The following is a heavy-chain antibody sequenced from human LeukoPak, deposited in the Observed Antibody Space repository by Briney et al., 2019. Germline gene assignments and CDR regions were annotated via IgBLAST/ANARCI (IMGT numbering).Heavy chain of an antibody. CDR3: ASMHDYGDYVNDY. D-gene: IGHD4-17*01. CDR1: GGTFSSYA. J-gene: IGHJ4*02. Sequence: SVTVSCKASGGTFSSYAISWVRQAPGQGLEWMGRIIPILGIANYAQKFQGRVTITADKSTSTAYMELSSLRSEDTAVYYCASMHDYGDYVNDYWGQGTLITVSS. CDR2: IIPILGIA. V-gene: IGHV1-69*04.